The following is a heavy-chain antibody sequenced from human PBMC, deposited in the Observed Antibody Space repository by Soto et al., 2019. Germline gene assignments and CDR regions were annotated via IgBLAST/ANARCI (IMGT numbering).Heavy chain of an antibody. V-gene: IGHV2-5*02. J-gene: IGHJ4*02. CDR2: IYWDDDK. D-gene: IGHD6-19*01. Sequence: QITLKESGPTLVKPTQTLTLTCTFSGFSLSSTRMAVGWLRQPPGTAREWLALIYWDDDKRYSPFLKSRLTITKDTYKNQVVLTMAPMDPVDTARYYCAHIVVAGVGYYFDYWGQGTLVTVSS. CDR3: AHIVVAGVGYYFDY. CDR1: GFSLSSTRMA.